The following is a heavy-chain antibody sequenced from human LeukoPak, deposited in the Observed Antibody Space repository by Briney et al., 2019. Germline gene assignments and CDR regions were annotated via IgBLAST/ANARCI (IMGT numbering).Heavy chain of an antibody. V-gene: IGHV4-59*01. J-gene: IGHJ4*02. D-gene: IGHD3-10*01. Sequence: PSETLSLTCTVSGGSISSYYWSWIRQPPGKGLEWIGYIYYSGSTNYNPSLKSRVTISVDTSKNQFSLKLSSVTAADTAVYYCARDMYYDGSGSYRFDYWGQGTLVTVSS. CDR1: GGSISSYY. CDR2: IYYSGST. CDR3: ARDMYYDGSGSYRFDY.